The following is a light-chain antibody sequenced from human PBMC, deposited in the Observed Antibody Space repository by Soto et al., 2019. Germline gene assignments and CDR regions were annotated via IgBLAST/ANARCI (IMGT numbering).Light chain of an antibody. CDR1: SSDVGGYSY. V-gene: IGLV2-14*01. Sequence: QSALTQSASVSGSPGQSIAISCTGTSSDVGGYSYVSWYQQQPSKAPKLAISDVSNRPSGVSDRFSGSKSGNTASLTISGLQTEDEADYYCASYTTSSTYVFGTGTKVTVL. J-gene: IGLJ1*01. CDR2: DVS. CDR3: ASYTTSSTYV.